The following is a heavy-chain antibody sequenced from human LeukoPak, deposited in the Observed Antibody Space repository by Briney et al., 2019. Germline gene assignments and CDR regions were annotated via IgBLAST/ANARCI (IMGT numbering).Heavy chain of an antibody. J-gene: IGHJ4*02. Sequence: LRLSCAASGFTVSGNYVSWVRQAPGKGLEWIGYIYYSGSTYYNPSLKSRVTISVDTSKNQFSLKLSSVTAADTAVYYCARAEGVAAEFDYWGQGTLVTVSS. CDR1: GFTVSGNY. V-gene: IGHV4-30-4*01. D-gene: IGHD2-15*01. CDR2: IYYSGST. CDR3: ARAEGVAAEFDY.